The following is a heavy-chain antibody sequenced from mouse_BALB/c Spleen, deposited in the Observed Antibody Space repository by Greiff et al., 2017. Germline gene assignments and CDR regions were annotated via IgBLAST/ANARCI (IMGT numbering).Heavy chain of an antibody. J-gene: IGHJ3*01. Sequence: EVQLVESGPGLVKPSQSLSLTCSVTGYSITSGYYWNWIRQFPGNKLEWMGYISYDGSNNYNPSLKNRISITRDTSKNQFFLKLNSVTTEDTATYYCALYGSSLFAYWGQGTLVTVSA. CDR1: GYSITSGYY. D-gene: IGHD1-1*01. CDR3: ALYGSSLFAY. CDR2: ISYDGSN. V-gene: IGHV3-6*02.